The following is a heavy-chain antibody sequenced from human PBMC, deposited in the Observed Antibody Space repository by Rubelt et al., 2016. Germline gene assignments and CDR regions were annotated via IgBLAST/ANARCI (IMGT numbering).Heavy chain of an antibody. J-gene: IGHJ5*02. D-gene: IGHD3-10*01. CDR2: IYWDDDK. Sequence: QITLKESGPTLVKPTQTLTLTCTFSGFSLSTSGVGVGWIRQPPGKALEWLALIYWDDDKRYSPSLKSRLTITKDTSKNQVVLTMTNMDPVETATYYWSHRQGAQYYYGSNWFDPWGQGTLVTVSS. V-gene: IGHV2-5*02. CDR1: GFSLSTSGVG. CDR3: SHRQGAQYYYGSNWFDP.